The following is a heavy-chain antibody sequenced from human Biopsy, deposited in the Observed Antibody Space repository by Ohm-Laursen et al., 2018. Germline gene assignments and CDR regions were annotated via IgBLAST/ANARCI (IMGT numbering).Heavy chain of an antibody. J-gene: IGHJ6*02. V-gene: IGHV3-11*01. CDR3: ARDTRWSPYSMDV. Sequence: SLRLSCAASGFSFGDYHMRWIRQAPGRGLEWVSYISGGGTIYYGDSMKGRVTISRDNAKNSLYLQMHSLRAEDTAVYYCARDTRWSPYSMDVWGQGTTVTVSS. CDR1: GFSFGDYH. D-gene: IGHD4-23*01. CDR2: ISGGGTI.